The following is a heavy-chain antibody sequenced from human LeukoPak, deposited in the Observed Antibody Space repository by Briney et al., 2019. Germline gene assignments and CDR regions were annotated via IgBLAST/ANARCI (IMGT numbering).Heavy chain of an antibody. D-gene: IGHD1-26*01. CDR3: ARDLVGAQHDAFDI. CDR2: IIPIFGTA. J-gene: IGHJ3*02. Sequence: GSWVKVSCKASGGTFSSYAISWVRQAPGQGLEWMGGIIPIFGTANYAQKFQGRVTITTDESTSTAYMELSSLRSEDTAVYYCARDLVGAQHDAFDIWGQGTMVTVSS. V-gene: IGHV1-69*05. CDR1: GGTFSSYA.